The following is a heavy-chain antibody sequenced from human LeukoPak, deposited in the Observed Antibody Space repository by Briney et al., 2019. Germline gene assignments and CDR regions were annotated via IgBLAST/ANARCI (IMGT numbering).Heavy chain of an antibody. CDR3: ARSPDAEENHDKKRITILGVAFDI. D-gene: IGHD3-3*01. Sequence: SQTLSLTCAISGDSVSSNSAAWNWIRQSPSRGLGWLGRTYYRSKWYNDYAVSVKSRITINPDTSKNQFSLQLNSVTPEDTAVYYCARSPDAEENHDKKRITILGVAFDIWGQGTMVTVSS. J-gene: IGHJ3*02. V-gene: IGHV6-1*01. CDR2: TYYRSKWYN. CDR1: GDSVSSNSAA.